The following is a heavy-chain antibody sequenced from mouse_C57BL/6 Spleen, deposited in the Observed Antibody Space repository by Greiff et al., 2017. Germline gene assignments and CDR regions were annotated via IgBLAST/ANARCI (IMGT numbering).Heavy chain of an antibody. CDR2: IYPGAGDT. V-gene: IGHV1-82*01. D-gene: IGHD2-12*01. Sequence: VQLQQSGPELVKPGASVKISCKASGYAFSSSWMNWVKQRPGKGLEWIGRIYPGAGDTNYNGKFKGKATLTADKSSSTAYMQLSSLTSEDSAVYFCARHYMDAMDYWGQGTSVTVSS. J-gene: IGHJ4*01. CDR3: ARHYMDAMDY. CDR1: GYAFSSSW.